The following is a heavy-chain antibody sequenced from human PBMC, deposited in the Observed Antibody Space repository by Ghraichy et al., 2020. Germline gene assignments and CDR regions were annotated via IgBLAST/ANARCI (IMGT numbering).Heavy chain of an antibody. D-gene: IGHD3-10*01. Sequence: GGSLRLSCAASGFTFSSYAMTWVRQAPGKGLEWVSALSGSGGTTYYADSVKGRFTISRDNSNNTLYLQMNSLRAEDTAVYHCAKNMPRNYYGSGTYFDYWGQGTLVTISS. CDR3: AKNMPRNYYGSGTYFDY. V-gene: IGHV3-23*01. CDR2: LSGSGGTT. CDR1: GFTFSSYA. J-gene: IGHJ4*02.